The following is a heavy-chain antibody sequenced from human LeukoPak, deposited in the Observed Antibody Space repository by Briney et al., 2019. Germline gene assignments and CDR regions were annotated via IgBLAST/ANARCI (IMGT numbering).Heavy chain of an antibody. CDR1: GGSISSYY. CDR2: IYYSGST. V-gene: IGHV4-59*01. Sequence: SETLSLTCTVSGGSISSYYWSWIRQPPGKGLEWIGYIYYSGSTNYNPSLKSRVTISVDTSKNQFSLKLSSVTAADTAVYYCARDRDSSGTFDYWGQGTLVTVSS. CDR3: ARDRDSSGTFDY. J-gene: IGHJ4*02. D-gene: IGHD3-22*01.